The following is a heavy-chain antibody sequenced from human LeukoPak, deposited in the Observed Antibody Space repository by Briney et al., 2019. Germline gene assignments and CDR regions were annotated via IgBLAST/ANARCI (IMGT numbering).Heavy chain of an antibody. CDR3: ARVAAAGIPNRIWFDP. D-gene: IGHD6-13*01. Sequence: ASVKVSCKASGYTFTGYYMHWVRQAPGQGLEWMGWINPNSGGTNYAQKFQGRVTMTRDTSISTAYMELSRLRSDDTAVYYCARVAAAGIPNRIWFDPWGQGTLVTVSS. CDR1: GYTFTGYY. V-gene: IGHV1-2*02. CDR2: INPNSGGT. J-gene: IGHJ5*02.